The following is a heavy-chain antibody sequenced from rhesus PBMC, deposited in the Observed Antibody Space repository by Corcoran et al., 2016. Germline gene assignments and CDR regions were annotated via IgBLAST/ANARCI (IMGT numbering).Heavy chain of an antibody. CDR3: ARGHHGNYDGLDS. J-gene: IGHJ6*01. CDR1: EFTFSSYD. V-gene: IGHV3-132*02. D-gene: IGHD4-35*01. Sequence: VEQLVESGGALVQPGASLRLSCAASEFTFSSYDMHWVRQAPGKGLEWVSAISIGGCTYYSDYVKCRLTNSRDNAKNSLYLQMNSLRAEDTAVYYCARGHHGNYDGLDSWGQGVVVTVSS. CDR2: ISIGGCT.